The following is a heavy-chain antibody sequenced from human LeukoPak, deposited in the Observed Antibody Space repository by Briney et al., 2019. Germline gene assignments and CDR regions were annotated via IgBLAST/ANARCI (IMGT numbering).Heavy chain of an antibody. CDR2: ISGSGGST. J-gene: IGHJ4*02. V-gene: IGHV3-23*01. CDR1: GFTFSSYG. CDR3: AKDIYGSGSAFDY. Sequence: GGSLRLSCAASGFTFSSYGMSWVRQAPGKGLEWVSAISGSGGSTYYADSVKGRFTISRDNAKNSLYLQMNSLRAEDTAFYYCAKDIYGSGSAFDYWGQGTLVTVSS. D-gene: IGHD3-10*01.